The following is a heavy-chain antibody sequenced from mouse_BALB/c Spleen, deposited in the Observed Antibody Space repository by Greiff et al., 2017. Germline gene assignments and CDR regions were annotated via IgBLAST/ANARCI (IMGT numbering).Heavy chain of an antibody. CDR3: ARLGRGTYYFDY. CDR2: ISSGGSYT. V-gene: IGHV5-6*02. Sequence: EVKLEESGGDLVKPGGSLKLSCAASGFTFSSYGMSWVRQTPDKRLEWVATISSGGSYTYYPDSVKGRFTISRDNAKNTLYLQMSSLKSEDTAMYYCARLGRGTYYFDYWGQGTTLTVSS. CDR1: GFTFSSYG. J-gene: IGHJ2*01. D-gene: IGHD4-1*01.